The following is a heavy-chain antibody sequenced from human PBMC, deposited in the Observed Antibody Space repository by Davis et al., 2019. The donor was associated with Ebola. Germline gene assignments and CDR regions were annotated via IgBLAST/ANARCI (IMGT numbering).Heavy chain of an antibody. Sequence: PGGSLRLSCAASGFTFNYAWMTWVRQAPGKGLVWVSRLNSDGSTTNYADSVKGRFTISRDNAKNTLYLQVNSLTVEDTAVYYCARGNYYSFDYWGQGTLVTVSS. J-gene: IGHJ4*02. CDR3: ARGNYYSFDY. D-gene: IGHD3-10*01. CDR2: LNSDGSTT. V-gene: IGHV3-74*01. CDR1: GFTFNYAW.